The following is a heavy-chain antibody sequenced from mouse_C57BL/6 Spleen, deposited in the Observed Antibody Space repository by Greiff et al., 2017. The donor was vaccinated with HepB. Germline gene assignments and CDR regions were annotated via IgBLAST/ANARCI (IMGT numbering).Heavy chain of an antibody. V-gene: IGHV5-17*01. Sequence: VQRVESGGGLVKPGGSLKLSCAASGFTFSDYGMHWVRQAPEKGLEWVAYISSGSSTIYYADTVKGRFTISRDNAKNTLFLQMTSLRSEDTAMYYCARDGLGPPYAMDYWGQGTSVTVSS. CDR1: GFTFSDYG. CDR3: ARDGLGPPYAMDY. J-gene: IGHJ4*01. CDR2: ISSGSSTI. D-gene: IGHD4-1*01.